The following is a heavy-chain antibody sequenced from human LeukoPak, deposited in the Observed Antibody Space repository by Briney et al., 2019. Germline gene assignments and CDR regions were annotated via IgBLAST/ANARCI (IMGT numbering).Heavy chain of an antibody. D-gene: IGHD3-9*01. CDR3: ARAPSLLRYFDWLLYEPQIDY. CDR1: GYTFTSYG. CDR2: ISAYNGNT. J-gene: IGHJ4*02. V-gene: IGHV1-18*01. Sequence: ASVKVSCKASGYTFTSYGISWVRQAPGQGLEWMGWISAYNGNTNYAQKLQGRVTMTTDTSTSTAYMELRSLRSDDTAVYYCARAPSLLRYFDWLLYEPQIDYWGQGTLVTVSS.